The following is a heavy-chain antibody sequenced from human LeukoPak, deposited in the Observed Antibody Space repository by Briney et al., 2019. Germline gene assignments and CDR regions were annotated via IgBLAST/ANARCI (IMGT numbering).Heavy chain of an antibody. D-gene: IGHD3-3*01. J-gene: IGHJ5*02. CDR3: ARGQGPSTIFGVVTLRRDRFDP. CDR2: INHSGST. CDR1: GGSFSGYY. V-gene: IGHV4-34*01. Sequence: PSGTLSLTCAVYGGSFSGYYWSWIRQPPGKGLEWIGEINHSGSTNYNPSLKSRVTISVDTSKNQFSLKLSSVTAADTAVYYCARGQGPSTIFGVVTLRRDRFDPWGQGTLVTVSS.